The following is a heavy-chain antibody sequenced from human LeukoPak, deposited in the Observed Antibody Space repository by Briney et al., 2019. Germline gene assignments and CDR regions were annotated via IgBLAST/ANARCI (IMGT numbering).Heavy chain of an antibody. Sequence: ASVKVSCKASGYTFTGYYMHCVRHTPGQGLERMGCTTSNSGGTNYAQKFQGRVTMTMDTSISTAHMELRRLRSDDTAVYYCARVALTAAGTMWANSHFDYWGQGTLVTVP. CDR3: ARVALTAAGTMWANSHFDY. J-gene: IGHJ4*02. CDR2: TTSNSGGT. CDR1: GYTFTGYY. D-gene: IGHD6-13*01. V-gene: IGHV1-2*02.